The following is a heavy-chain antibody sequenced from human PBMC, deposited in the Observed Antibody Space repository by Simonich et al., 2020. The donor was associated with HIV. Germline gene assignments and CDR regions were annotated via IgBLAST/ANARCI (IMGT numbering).Heavy chain of an antibody. CDR3: ATHGPGSYSSALDI. V-gene: IGHV1-2*06. CDR2: VNPNSGGK. D-gene: IGHD1-26*01. Sequence: QVQLVQSGAEVKKPGASVKVSCKASGYTFTDYNIHWVRQAPGQGLEWMGRVNPNSGGKDYPQKFQGRVTMTREKSITTAYMELSRLRSDDTAFYYCATHGPGSYSSALDIWGQGTMVTVSS. CDR1: GYTFTDYN. J-gene: IGHJ3*02.